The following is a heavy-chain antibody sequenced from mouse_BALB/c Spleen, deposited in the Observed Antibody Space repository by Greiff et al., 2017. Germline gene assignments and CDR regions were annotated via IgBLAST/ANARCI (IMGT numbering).Heavy chain of an antibody. J-gene: IGHJ3*01. CDR1: GFTFSSYT. CDR2: ISNGGGST. V-gene: IGHV5-12-2*01. D-gene: IGHD1-2*01. Sequence: EVKLVESGGGLVQPGGSLKLSCAASGFTFSSYTMSWVRQTPEKRLEWVAYISNGGGSTYYPDTVKGRFTISRDNAKNTLYLQMSSLKSEDTAMYYCARPLIPNSLTFAYGGQGTLGTVSA. CDR3: ARPLIPNSLTFAY.